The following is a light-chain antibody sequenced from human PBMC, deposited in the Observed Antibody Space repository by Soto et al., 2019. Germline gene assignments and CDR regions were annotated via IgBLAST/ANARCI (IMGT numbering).Light chain of an antibody. CDR3: QEYGTSRT. Sequence: EIVLTQSPDTLSLSPGEGATLSCRASQSLSSNFLAWYQQRPGQAPRLLIYAASSRATGIPDRFSGSGSGTDFTLTIRRLEPEDFAVYYCQEYGTSRTFGQGTKVDIK. V-gene: IGKV3-20*01. CDR2: AAS. J-gene: IGKJ1*01. CDR1: QSLSSNF.